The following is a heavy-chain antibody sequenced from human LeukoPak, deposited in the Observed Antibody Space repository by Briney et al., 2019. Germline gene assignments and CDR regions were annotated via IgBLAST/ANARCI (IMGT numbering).Heavy chain of an antibody. J-gene: IGHJ4*02. CDR2: ISYDGSNK. D-gene: IGHD6-19*01. V-gene: IGHV3-30*18. CDR3: AKDGRPHVGSGWYYYFDY. Sequence: GRSLRLSCAASGFTFSSYGMHWVRQAPGKGLEWVAVISYDGSNKYYADSVKGRFTISRDNSKNTLYLQMNSLRAEDTAVYYCAKDGRPHVGSGWYYYFDYWGQGTLVTVSS. CDR1: GFTFSSYG.